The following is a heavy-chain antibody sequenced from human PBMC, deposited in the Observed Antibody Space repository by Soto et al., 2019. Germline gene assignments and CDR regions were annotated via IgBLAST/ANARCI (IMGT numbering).Heavy chain of an antibody. D-gene: IGHD3-22*01. J-gene: IGHJ3*01. V-gene: IGHV3-23*01. CDR2: ITSSGGST. CDR3: AKEASSYYDSTGNKFGDAFDV. CDR1: GFTFSSSA. Sequence: EVQLLESGGGLVQPGGSLRLSCAASGFTFSSSAMSWVRQAPGKGLDWVSGITSSGGSTYYSDSVEGRSTISRDNSKNTVYLQINILRAEDTAVYYCAKEASSYYDSTGNKFGDAFDVWGLGTMVTVSS.